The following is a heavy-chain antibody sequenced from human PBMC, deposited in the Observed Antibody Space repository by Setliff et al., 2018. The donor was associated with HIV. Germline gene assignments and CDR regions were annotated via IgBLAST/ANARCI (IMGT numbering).Heavy chain of an antibody. CDR3: ARDPVSDNSARPYYFDY. J-gene: IGHJ4*02. V-gene: IGHV1-8*02. CDR1: GYTFTSYD. CDR2: MNPNSGNT. D-gene: IGHD2-21*01. Sequence: ASVKVSCKASGYTFTSYDINWVRQATGQGLEWMGWMNPNSGNTGYAQKFQGRVTMTRNTSISTAYMELSSLRSEDTAVYYCARDPVSDNSARPYYFDYWGQGTLVTVSS.